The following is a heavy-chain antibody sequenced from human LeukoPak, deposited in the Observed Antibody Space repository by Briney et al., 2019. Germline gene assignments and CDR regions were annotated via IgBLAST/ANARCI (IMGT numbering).Heavy chain of an antibody. J-gene: IGHJ4*02. V-gene: IGHV3-30-3*01. D-gene: IGHD4-17*01. CDR3: AKDHSGYGDYFDY. CDR1: GFTFSSYA. CDR2: ISYDGSNK. Sequence: PGGSLRLSCAASGFTFSSYAMHWVRQAPGKGLEWVAVISYDGSNKYYADSVKGRFTISRDNSKNTLYLQMNSLRAEDTAVYYCAKDHSGYGDYFDYWGQGTLVTVSS.